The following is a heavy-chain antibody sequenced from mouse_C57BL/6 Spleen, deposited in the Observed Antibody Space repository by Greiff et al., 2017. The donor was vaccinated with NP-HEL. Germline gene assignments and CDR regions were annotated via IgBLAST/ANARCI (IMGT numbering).Heavy chain of an antibody. CDR1: GYTFTSYW. CDR3: AREGNSEGFAY. Sequence: QVQLQQPGAELVRPGSSVKLSCKASGYTFTSYWMHWVKQRPIQGLEWIGNIDPSDSETHYNQQFKDKATLTVDKSSSTAYMQLSSLTSEDSAVYYCAREGNSEGFAYWGQGTLVTVSA. CDR2: IDPSDSET. D-gene: IGHD3-2*02. J-gene: IGHJ3*01. V-gene: IGHV1-52*01.